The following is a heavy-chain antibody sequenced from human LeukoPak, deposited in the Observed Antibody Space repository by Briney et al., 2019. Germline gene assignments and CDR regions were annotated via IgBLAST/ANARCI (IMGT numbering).Heavy chain of an antibody. D-gene: IGHD3-10*01. Sequence: GGSLRLSCSASGFTFSSYAMHWVRQAPGKGLEWVSAISGSGGSTYYADSVKGRFTISRDNSKNTLYLQMNSLRAEDTAVYYCAKDMYYYGSGSSFDYWGQGTLVTVSS. J-gene: IGHJ4*02. CDR3: AKDMYYYGSGSSFDY. CDR1: GFTFSSYA. V-gene: IGHV3-23*01. CDR2: ISGSGGST.